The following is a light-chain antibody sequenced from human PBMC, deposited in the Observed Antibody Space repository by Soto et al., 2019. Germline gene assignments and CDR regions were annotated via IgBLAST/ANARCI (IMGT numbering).Light chain of an antibody. CDR1: SSNIGSNT. J-gene: IGLJ1*01. Sequence: QAVVTQPLSASASPGQRVTISCSGGSSNIGSNTVAWYQHLPGTAPPRLIFTAGQRPSGVPGRFSASKSGTSASLAISGLQSEDEADYYCSAWDNSLNGYVFGPGTKLTVL. CDR2: TAG. CDR3: SAWDNSLNGYV. V-gene: IGLV1-44*01.